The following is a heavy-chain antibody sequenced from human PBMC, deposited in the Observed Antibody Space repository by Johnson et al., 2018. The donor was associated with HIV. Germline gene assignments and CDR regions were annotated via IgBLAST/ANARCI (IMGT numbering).Heavy chain of an antibody. J-gene: IGHJ3*02. CDR2: IYSGGST. D-gene: IGHD3-10*01. V-gene: IGHV3-66*01. Sequence: EQLVESGGGLVQPGGSLRLSCAASGFTISNNYMSWVRQAPGKGLEWVSVIYSGGSTYYADSVTGRFTISRDISKNTLYLQMNSLRAEDTAVYYCAKETGTHSAFEIWGQGTMVTVSS. CDR3: AKETGTHSAFEI. CDR1: GFTISNNY.